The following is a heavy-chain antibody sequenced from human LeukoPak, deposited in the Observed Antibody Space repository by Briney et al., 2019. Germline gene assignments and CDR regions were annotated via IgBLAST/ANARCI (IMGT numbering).Heavy chain of an antibody. D-gene: IGHD3-22*01. CDR2: IIPIFDSA. Sequence: ASVKVSCKASGGTFTNYAFNWVRQAPGQGLEWMGRIIPIFDSAHYAQRFQGRITITTDESSTTAYMTLSGLTSDDTAVYYCASQDASIYSESSTSPTYSDWGQGTLVTVSS. J-gene: IGHJ4*02. CDR1: GGTFTNYA. CDR3: ASQDASIYSESSTSPTYSD. V-gene: IGHV1-69*05.